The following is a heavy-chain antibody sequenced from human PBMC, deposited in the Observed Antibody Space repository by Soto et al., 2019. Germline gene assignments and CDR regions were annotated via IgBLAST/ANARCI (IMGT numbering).Heavy chain of an antibody. CDR2: INTEGVTI. CDR1: GFTLSSYE. V-gene: IGHV3-48*03. J-gene: IGHJ6*02. CDR3: SRDKGDKVAYGMDV. D-gene: IGHD1-26*01. Sequence: DVQLVESGGGLVQPGGSLRLSCTVSGFTLSSYEMNWVRQAPGKGLEWISYINTEGVTIYADSVKGRFTISRDNVQNTLLLQMDSLRADDTAIYYCSRDKGDKVAYGMDVWGQGTTVTVSS.